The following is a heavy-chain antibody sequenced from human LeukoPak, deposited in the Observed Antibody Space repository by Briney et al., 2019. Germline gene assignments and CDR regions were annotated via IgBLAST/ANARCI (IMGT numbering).Heavy chain of an antibody. CDR2: ISGSTGNT. J-gene: IGHJ4*02. V-gene: IGHV1-18*01. CDR1: GYLSTRYG. Sequence: VKASCKASGYLSTRYGFIWVRQAPGHGLQWMGWISGSTGNTNYAQIVQGRVSMTTDTSTNTAYMELRSLTVDDTAVYYCARAGRGTYYYFDVWGQGTLVTVSS. D-gene: IGHD3-10*01. CDR3: ARAGRGTYYYFDV.